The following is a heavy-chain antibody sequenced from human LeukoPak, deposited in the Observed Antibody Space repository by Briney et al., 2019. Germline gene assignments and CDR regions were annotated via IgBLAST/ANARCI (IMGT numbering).Heavy chain of an antibody. J-gene: IGHJ4*02. Sequence: PSETLSLTCIVSGGSISTYYWSWIRQPPGKGLEWIGYTHYSGSTNYNPSLKSRLTISIDTSKNQFSLKLSSVTAADTAVYYCAREHCSSTRYYDYWGQGTLVTVSS. CDR3: AREHCSSTRYYDY. CDR2: THYSGST. V-gene: IGHV4-59*01. D-gene: IGHD2-2*01. CDR1: GGSISTYY.